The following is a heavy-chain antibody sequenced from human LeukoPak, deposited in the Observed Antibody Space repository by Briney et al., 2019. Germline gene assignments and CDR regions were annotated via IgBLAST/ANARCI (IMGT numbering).Heavy chain of an antibody. Sequence: SETLSLTCAVYGGSFSGYYWSWVRQPPGKGLEWIGEINHSGSTNYNPSLKSRVTISVDTSKNQFSLKLSSVTAADTAVYYCARARGAVAIDYWGQGTLVTVSS. CDR2: INHSGST. J-gene: IGHJ4*02. V-gene: IGHV4-34*01. D-gene: IGHD6-19*01. CDR1: GGSFSGYY. CDR3: ARARGAVAIDY.